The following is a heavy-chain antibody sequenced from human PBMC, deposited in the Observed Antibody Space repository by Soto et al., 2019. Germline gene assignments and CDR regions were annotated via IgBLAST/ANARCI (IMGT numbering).Heavy chain of an antibody. CDR1: GGSISDDSY. J-gene: IGHJ5*01. V-gene: IGHV4-30-4*01. CDR3: ARDEYQLLSSVSWFDS. D-gene: IGHD2-2*01. CDR2: IYHTGNT. Sequence: SETLSLTXTVSGGSISDDSYWSWIRQTPGKGLEWIGYIYHTGNTYYNPSLRSRVSISVDKSKSQFSLKLISVTAADTAVYFCARDEYQLLSSVSWFDSWGQGTLVTVPQ.